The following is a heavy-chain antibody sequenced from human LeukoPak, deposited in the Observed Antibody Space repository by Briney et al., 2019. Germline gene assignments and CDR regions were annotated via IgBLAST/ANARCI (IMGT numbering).Heavy chain of an antibody. CDR1: GFTFSDYY. D-gene: IGHD3-10*01. Sequence: PGGSLRLSCAASGFTFSDYYMSWIRQAPGKGLEWVSYISSSGSTIYYADSVKGRFTISRDNAKNSLYLQMNSLRAEDTAVYYCARDRRDYYGSGTYRDPYYYMDVWGKGTTVIISS. CDR2: ISSSGSTI. J-gene: IGHJ6*03. CDR3: ARDRRDYYGSGTYRDPYYYMDV. V-gene: IGHV3-11*04.